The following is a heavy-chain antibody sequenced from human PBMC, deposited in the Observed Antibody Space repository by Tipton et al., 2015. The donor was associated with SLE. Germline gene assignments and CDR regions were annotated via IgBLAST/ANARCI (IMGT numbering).Heavy chain of an antibody. V-gene: IGHV4-39*07. CDR2: INHSGST. Sequence: TLSLTCTVSGGSISSSSYYWGWIRQPPGKGLEWIGEINHSGSTNYNPSLKSRVTISVDTSKNQFSLKLSSVTAADTAVYYCARGLSGSYYPYWGQGTLVTVSS. CDR3: ARGLSGSYYPY. J-gene: IGHJ4*02. CDR1: GGSISSSSYY. D-gene: IGHD1-26*01.